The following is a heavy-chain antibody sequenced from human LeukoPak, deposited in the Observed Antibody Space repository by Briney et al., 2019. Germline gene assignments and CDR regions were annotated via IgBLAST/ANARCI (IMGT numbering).Heavy chain of an antibody. J-gene: IGHJ4*02. D-gene: IGHD2-21*02. CDR3: ARSSYCGGDCYFDY. CDR2: ISYDGSNK. CDR1: GFTFSNYA. V-gene: IGHV3-30-3*01. Sequence: GGSLRLSCAASGFTFSNYAMIWVRQAPGKGLEWVAVISYDGSNKYYADSVKGRFTISRDNSKNTLYLQMNSLRAEDTAVYYCARSSYCGGDCYFDYWGQGTLVTVSS.